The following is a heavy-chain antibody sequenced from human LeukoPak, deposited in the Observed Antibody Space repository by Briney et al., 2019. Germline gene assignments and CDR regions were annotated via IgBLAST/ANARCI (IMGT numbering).Heavy chain of an antibody. J-gene: IGHJ5*02. CDR3: ARDRGYHWFDP. V-gene: IGHV4-59*12. CDR2: IYYSGST. D-gene: IGHD1-1*01. CDR1: GGSISSYY. Sequence: SETLSLTCSVSGGSISSYYWSWIRQPPGKGLEWIGYIYYSGSTNYNPSLKSRVTISVDTSKNQFSLKLSSVTAADTAVYYCARDRGYHWFDPWGQGTQVSVSS.